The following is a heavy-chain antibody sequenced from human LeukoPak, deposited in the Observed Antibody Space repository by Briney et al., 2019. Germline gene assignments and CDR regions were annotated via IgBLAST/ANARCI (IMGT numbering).Heavy chain of an antibody. V-gene: IGHV4-34*01. J-gene: IGHJ4*02. Sequence: SETLSLTCAVSGGSFSGYYWSWIRQPPGKGLEWIGEINHSGSTNYNPSLKSRVTISVDTSKNQFSLKLSSVTAADTAVYYCASLNSGWYHDYWGQGTLVTVSS. CDR2: INHSGST. CDR1: GGSFSGYY. D-gene: IGHD6-19*01. CDR3: ASLNSGWYHDY.